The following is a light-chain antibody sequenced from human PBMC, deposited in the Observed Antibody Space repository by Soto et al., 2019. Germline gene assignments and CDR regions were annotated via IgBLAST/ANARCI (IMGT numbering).Light chain of an antibody. CDR3: SSHTSTSTLVV. CDR2: GVS. Sequence: QSALTQPASVSGSPGQSITISCTGTSSDIGAYDYVSWYQQHPGKAPKLMIFGVSNRPSGVSNRFSGSKSGNTASLTISGLQTEDEADYYCSSHTSTSTLVVFGGGTKLTVL. J-gene: IGLJ2*01. V-gene: IGLV2-14*01. CDR1: SSDIGAYDY.